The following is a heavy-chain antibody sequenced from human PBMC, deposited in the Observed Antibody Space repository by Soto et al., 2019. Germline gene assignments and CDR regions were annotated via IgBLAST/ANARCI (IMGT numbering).Heavy chain of an antibody. CDR2: ISQSGST. V-gene: IGHV4-34*01. Sequence: QVQLQQWGAGLLKPSETLSLTCAVYGQSFSGHTWSWIRQSPGKGLEWIGEISQSGSTYYNPSLKTRVTISADTSKNQFSLTLNSVTAADTGVFYCARGSGIAVIPGELEEVHYYYWGQGTLVSVSS. D-gene: IGHD2-2*01. CDR3: ARGSGIAVIPGELEEVHYYY. J-gene: IGHJ4*02. CDR1: GQSFSGHT.